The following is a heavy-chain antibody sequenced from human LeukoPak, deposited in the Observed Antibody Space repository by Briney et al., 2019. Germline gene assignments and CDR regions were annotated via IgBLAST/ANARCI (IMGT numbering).Heavy chain of an antibody. Sequence: GGCLTLSCATSGFTSKNYGMHWVRQAPGEGLEWVTFLDYTGNNQYYADSMKGRLTISRDNSKNTVFLQMNNLRLEDTAIYYCVKDVHHLGSYRESLDPWGQGTLVTVSS. V-gene: IGHV3-30*02. J-gene: IGHJ5*02. CDR1: GFTSKNYG. D-gene: IGHD3-10*01. CDR2: LDYTGNNQ. CDR3: VKDVHHLGSYRESLDP.